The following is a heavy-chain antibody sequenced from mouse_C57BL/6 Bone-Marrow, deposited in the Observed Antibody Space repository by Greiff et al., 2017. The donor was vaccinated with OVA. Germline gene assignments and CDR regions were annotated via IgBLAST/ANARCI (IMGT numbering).Heavy chain of an antibody. CDR2: ISYSGST. CDR3: ARELRFYYFDY. V-gene: IGHV3-1*01. J-gene: IGHJ2*01. CDR1: GYSITSGYD. Sequence: EVKVVESGPGMVKPSQSLSLTCTVTGYSITSGYDWHWIRHFPGNKLDWMGYISYSGSTNYNPSLKSRISITHDTSKNHFFLKLNSVTTEDTATYYCARELRFYYFDYWGQGTTLTVSS. D-gene: IGHD1-1*01.